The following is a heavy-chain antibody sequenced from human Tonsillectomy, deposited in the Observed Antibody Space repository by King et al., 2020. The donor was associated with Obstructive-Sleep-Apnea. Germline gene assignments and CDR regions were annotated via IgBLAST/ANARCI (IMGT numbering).Heavy chain of an antibody. J-gene: IGHJ2*01. D-gene: IGHD2-21*02. Sequence: QLQESGPGLVKPSETLSLTCTVSGGSISSYYWSWIRQPPGKGLEWIGYIYYSGRTNYNPSLKSRVTISVDTSKNQFSLKLSSLTAADTAVYYCARGGYCGGDCLPPGWYFDLWGRGTLVTVSS. CDR1: GGSISSYY. CDR3: ARGGYCGGDCLPPGWYFDL. CDR2: IYYSGRT. V-gene: IGHV4-59*01.